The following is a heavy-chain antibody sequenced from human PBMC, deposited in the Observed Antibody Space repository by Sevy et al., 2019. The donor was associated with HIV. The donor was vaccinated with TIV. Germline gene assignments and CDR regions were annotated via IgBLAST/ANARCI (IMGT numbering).Heavy chain of an antibody. J-gene: IGHJ4*02. V-gene: IGHV3-72*01. CDR2: IRDKVHSYTT. Sequence: GGSLRLSCVASGFTFSDHYMDWVRQAPGKGLEWVGRIRDKVHSYTTEYAASVKGRFTISRDDSKNSLYLQMNSLKTEDAAVYYGARVRSSNWGDDHIDYWGQGTLVTVSS. CDR3: ARVRSSNWGDDHIDY. D-gene: IGHD7-27*01. CDR1: GFTFSDHY.